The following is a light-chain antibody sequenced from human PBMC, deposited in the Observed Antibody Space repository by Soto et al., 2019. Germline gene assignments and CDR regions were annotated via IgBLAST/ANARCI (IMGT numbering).Light chain of an antibody. CDR3: SSYTSSSTYV. CDR1: SSDVGGSNY. CDR2: DVS. Sequence: QSALTQPASVSGSPGQSITISCTGTSSDVGGSNYVSWYQQHPGKAPKLIIFDVSHRPSGVSNRFSGSKSGNTASLTISGLQAEDEADYYCSSYTSSSTYVFGTGTKLTVL. V-gene: IGLV2-14*03. J-gene: IGLJ1*01.